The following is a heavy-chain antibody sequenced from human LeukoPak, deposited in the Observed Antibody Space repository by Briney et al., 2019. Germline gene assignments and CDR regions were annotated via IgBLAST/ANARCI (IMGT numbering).Heavy chain of an antibody. D-gene: IGHD6-6*01. CDR1: RDSVSSNSAA. CDR2: TYYRSKWYN. Sequence: SQTLSLTCAISRDSVSSNSAAWNWIRQSPSRGPEWLGRTYYRSKWYNDYAVSVKSRITINPDTSKNQFSLQLNSVTPEDTAVYYCARVSKGQLGPGIFDYWGQGTLVTVSS. CDR3: ARVSKGQLGPGIFDY. J-gene: IGHJ4*02. V-gene: IGHV6-1*01.